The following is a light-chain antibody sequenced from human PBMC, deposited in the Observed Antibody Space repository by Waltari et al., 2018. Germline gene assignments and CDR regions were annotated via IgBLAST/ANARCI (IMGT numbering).Light chain of an antibody. CDR1: NSNLGSNY. V-gene: IGLV1-47*01. CDR2: RNN. CDR3: ASWDDSHYV. Sequence: QSVLTQPPSASETPGQRVPISCSGSNSNLGSNYLYWYQQPPGTAPKPPIYRNNQRPSGAPDRFSASKSGTSASLAIDGLRSEDEAVYYCASWDDSHYVFGPGTQVTVL. J-gene: IGLJ1*01.